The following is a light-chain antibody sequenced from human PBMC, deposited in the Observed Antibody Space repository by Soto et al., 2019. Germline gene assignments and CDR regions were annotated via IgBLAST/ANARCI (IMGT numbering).Light chain of an antibody. V-gene: IGKV3-11*01. CDR1: QTVNSDY. CDR2: DAS. CDR3: QQRNILPLT. J-gene: IGKJ4*01. Sequence: EIVLTQSPGTLSLSPGETATLSCRASQTVNSDYLAWFQQRPGQAPRLLISDASNRATGVPARFSGSGSGTDFTLTISSLEPEDFAVYYCQQRNILPLTFGGGTKVEIK.